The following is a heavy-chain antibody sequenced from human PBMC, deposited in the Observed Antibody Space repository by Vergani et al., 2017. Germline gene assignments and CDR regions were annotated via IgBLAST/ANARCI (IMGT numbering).Heavy chain of an antibody. V-gene: IGHV1-69*08. CDR2: IIPVLGKT. CDR1: GATFRSNT. Sequence: QVQLVQSGAEVKKPGSSVKVSCKASGATFRSNTISWVRQVPGQGLEWMGRIIPVLGKTKYAQDFQGRLTITADTSTSTAYMELTSLRSQDTAVYYCARGRTTVTTRFDPWGQGTLVTVSS. J-gene: IGHJ5*02. D-gene: IGHD4-11*01. CDR3: ARGRTTVTTRFDP.